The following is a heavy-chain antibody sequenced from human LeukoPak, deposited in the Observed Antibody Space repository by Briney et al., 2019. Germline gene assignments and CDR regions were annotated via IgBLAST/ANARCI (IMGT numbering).Heavy chain of an antibody. J-gene: IGHJ4*02. CDR3: ARRDLSEFDY. CDR2: IYYSGST. V-gene: IGHV4-39*01. CDR1: GGSISSSSYY. D-gene: IGHD2-21*01. Sequence: SETLSLTRTVSGGSISSSSYYWGWIRQPPGKGLEWIGSIYYSGSTYYNPSLKSRVTISVDTSKNQFSLKLSSVTAADTAVYYCARRDLSEFDYWGQGTLVTVSS.